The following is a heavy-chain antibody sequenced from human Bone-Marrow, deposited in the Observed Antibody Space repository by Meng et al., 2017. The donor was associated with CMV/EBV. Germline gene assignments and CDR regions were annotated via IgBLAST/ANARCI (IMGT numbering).Heavy chain of an antibody. V-gene: IGHV2-70*20. CDR1: GFSPTTSGMC. J-gene: IGHJ6*02. CDR3: ARIPRYDSSGHYYYYGMDV. CDR2: IDWDDDK. D-gene: IGHD3-22*01. Sequence: SGPTLVKPTQTLTLTSTFSGFSPTTSGMCVSWVRQPPGKALEWLALIDWDDDKYYSTSLKTRLTISKDTSKNQVVLTMTNMDPVDTATYYCARIPRYDSSGHYYYYGMDVWGQGTTVTVSS.